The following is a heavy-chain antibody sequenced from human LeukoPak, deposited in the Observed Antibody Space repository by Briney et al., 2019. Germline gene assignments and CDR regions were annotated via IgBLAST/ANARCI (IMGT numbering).Heavy chain of an antibody. CDR1: GGSNSSYY. D-gene: IGHD2-2*01. CDR2: IYYNGST. V-gene: IGHV4-59*01. Sequence: SETLSLTCTVSGGSNSSYYWSWIRQPPGKGLEWIGYIYYNGSTNYNPSLKSRVTISVDTSKNQFSLKLSSVTAADTAVYYCARGMQRGDIVVVPAAMGFGAFDIWGQGTMVTVSS. CDR3: ARGMQRGDIVVVPAAMGFGAFDI. J-gene: IGHJ3*02.